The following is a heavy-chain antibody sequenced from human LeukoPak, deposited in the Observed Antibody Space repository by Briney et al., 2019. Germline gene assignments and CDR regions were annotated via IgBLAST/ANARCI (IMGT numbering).Heavy chain of an antibody. V-gene: IGHV3-7*05. CDR3: ARVKSGSRDY. J-gene: IGHJ4*02. CDR1: GFNFGSYG. Sequence: GGSLRLSCAASGFNFGSYGMCWVRQAPGKGLEWVASITEDGSDKYYVDSVRGRFTISRDNAQNSLYLQMNSLRAEDTAVYYCARVKSGSRDYWGQGTPVTVSS. D-gene: IGHD1-26*01. CDR2: ITEDGSDK.